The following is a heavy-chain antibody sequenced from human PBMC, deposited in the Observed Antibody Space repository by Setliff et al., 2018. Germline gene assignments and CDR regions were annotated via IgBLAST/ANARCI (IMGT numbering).Heavy chain of an antibody. CDR1: GYTFTSYG. CDR2: INTNTGNP. J-gene: IGHJ3*02. V-gene: IGHV7-4-1*02. D-gene: IGHD2-2*01. CDR3: ARDRSSTAPDAFDI. Sequence: VASVKVSCKASGYTFTSYGISWVRQAPGQGLEWMGWINTNTGNPTYAQGFTGRFVFSLDTSVSTAYLQISSLKAEDTAVYYCARDRSSTAPDAFDIWGQGTMVTVSS.